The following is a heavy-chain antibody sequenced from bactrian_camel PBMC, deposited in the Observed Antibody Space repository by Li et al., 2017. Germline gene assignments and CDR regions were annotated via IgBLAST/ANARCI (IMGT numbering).Heavy chain of an antibody. Sequence: DVQLVESGGGLAQPGGSLRLSCAASGFAFSSYYMSWVRQAPGKGLEWAGAITPDGTTFYADSVKGRFTCSRDNAQKTLFLQLHELKTEDTAMYYCATAGIGSRLNFWGQGTQVTVS. D-gene: IGHD1*01. CDR3: ATAGIGSRLNF. CDR2: ITPDGTT. V-gene: IGHV3S10*01. CDR1: GFAFSSYY. J-gene: IGHJ4*01.